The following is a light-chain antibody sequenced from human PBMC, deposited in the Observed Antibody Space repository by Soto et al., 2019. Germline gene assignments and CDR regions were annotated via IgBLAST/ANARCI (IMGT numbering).Light chain of an antibody. V-gene: IGLV1-40*01. CDR2: GNS. CDR1: SYNIGADYD. Sequence: QSVLTQPPSVSGAPGQRVTISCTGSSYNIGADYDVHWYQHLPGKAPKLLIYGNSNRPSGVPERFSGSKSGTSASLAVTGLQAEDEADYYCHSSDSSLSVGVCVAGTKLTVL. J-gene: IGLJ3*02. CDR3: HSSDSSLSVGV.